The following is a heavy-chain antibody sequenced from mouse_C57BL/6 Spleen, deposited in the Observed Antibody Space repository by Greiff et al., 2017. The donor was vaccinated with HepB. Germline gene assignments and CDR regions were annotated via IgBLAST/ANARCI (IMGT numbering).Heavy chain of an antibody. CDR3: ASPGLEREYYFDY. J-gene: IGHJ2*01. Sequence: EVQLQQSGPELVKPGASVKMSRKASGYTFTDYNMHWVKQSHGKSLEWIGYINPNNGGTSYNQKFKGKATLTVNKSSSTAYMELRSLTSEDSAVYYCASPGLEREYYFDYWGQGTTLTVSS. D-gene: IGHD2-4*01. V-gene: IGHV1-22*01. CDR1: GYTFTDYN. CDR2: INPNNGGT.